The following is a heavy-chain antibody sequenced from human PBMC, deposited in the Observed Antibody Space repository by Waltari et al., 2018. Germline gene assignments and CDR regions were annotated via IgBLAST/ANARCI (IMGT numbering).Heavy chain of an antibody. D-gene: IGHD1-26*01. CDR1: GFTFSTYA. J-gene: IGHJ3*02. V-gene: IGHV3-23*01. Sequence: EVQLLESGGGLVQPGGSLRLSCAASGFTFSTYAVTWVRQAPGKGVEWVSTISGSGGSTYQADSMKGRFTISRDNSKNTLYLEMNSLRAEDTAIYYCVKNSGTYRGAFDIWGQGTTVTVSS. CDR2: ISGSGGST. CDR3: VKNSGTYRGAFDI.